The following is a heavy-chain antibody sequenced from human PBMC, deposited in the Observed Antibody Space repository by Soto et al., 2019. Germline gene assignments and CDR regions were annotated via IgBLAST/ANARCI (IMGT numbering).Heavy chain of an antibody. Sequence: ASVKVSCKVSGYTLTELSMHWVRQAPGKGLEWMGGFDPEDGETIYAQKFQGRVTMTEDTSTDTAYMELSSLRSEDTAVYYCETLEDGYSLKFDYWGQGTLVTVSS. V-gene: IGHV1-24*01. CDR2: FDPEDGET. CDR1: GYTLTELS. J-gene: IGHJ4*02. CDR3: ETLEDGYSLKFDY. D-gene: IGHD5-18*01.